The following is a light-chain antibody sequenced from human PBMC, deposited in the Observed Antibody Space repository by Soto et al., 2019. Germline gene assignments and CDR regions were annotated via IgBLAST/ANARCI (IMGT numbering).Light chain of an antibody. CDR1: QSVSSS. CDR3: QQFSSYPLT. Sequence: EVVVTQSPDTLSLSPGETATLSCRASQSVSSSVAWYQHKPGQSPRLLIYGASSRATGIPDRFSGSGSGTDFTLTISRLEPEDFAVYYCQQFSSYPLTFGGGTKVDIK. J-gene: IGKJ4*01. V-gene: IGKV3-20*01. CDR2: GAS.